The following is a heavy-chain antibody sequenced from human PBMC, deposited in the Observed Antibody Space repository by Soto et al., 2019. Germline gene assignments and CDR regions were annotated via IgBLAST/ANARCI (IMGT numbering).Heavy chain of an antibody. CDR3: ARGGAQISSLTTFDY. J-gene: IGHJ4*02. CDR2: IYYSGST. Sequence: KASETLSLTCTVSGVSIRSYYWSWIRQPPGKGLEWIGYIYYSGSTNYNSSLKSRVTMSVDTSKNQFSLKLRSVTAADTAVYYCARGGAQISSLTTFDYWGQGTLVTVSS. D-gene: IGHD1-26*01. CDR1: GVSIRSYY. V-gene: IGHV4-59*01.